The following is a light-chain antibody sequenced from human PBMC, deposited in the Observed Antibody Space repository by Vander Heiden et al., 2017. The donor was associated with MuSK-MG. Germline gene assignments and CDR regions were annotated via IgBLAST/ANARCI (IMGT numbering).Light chain of an antibody. Sequence: DIQMTQSPSSLSASVGDRVTITCRASQSINNKYLNWYQQKPGKAPKLLIYGASSLQSGVPSRFSGSGSGTYFTLTISSLQPEDFATYWCQQTYSTPLTFGGGTKVEIK. CDR3: QQTYSTPLT. CDR2: GAS. CDR1: QSINNKY. J-gene: IGKJ4*01. V-gene: IGKV1-39*01.